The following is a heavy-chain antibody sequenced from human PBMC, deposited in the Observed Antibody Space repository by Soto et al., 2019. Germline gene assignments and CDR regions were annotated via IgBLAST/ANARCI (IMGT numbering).Heavy chain of an antibody. V-gene: IGHV3-64D*08. CDR2: ISSNGGST. D-gene: IGHD6-13*01. CDR1: GFTFSSYA. J-gene: IGHJ3*02. CDR3: VKSGIAAAGFDAFDI. Sequence: GGSLRLSCSASGFTFSSYAMHWVRQAPGKGLEYVSAISSNGGSTYYADSVKGRFTISRDNSKNTLYLQMSSLRAEDTAVYYCVKSGIAAAGFDAFDIWGQGTMVTVSS.